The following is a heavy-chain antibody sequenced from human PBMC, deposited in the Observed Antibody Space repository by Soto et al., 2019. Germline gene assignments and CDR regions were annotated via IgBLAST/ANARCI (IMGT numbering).Heavy chain of an antibody. J-gene: IGHJ4*02. CDR1: GFTFSSYS. D-gene: IGHD3-22*01. Sequence: GGSLRLSCAASGFTFSSYSMNWVRQAPGKGLEWVSAISSSSSYIYYADSVKGRFTISRDNAKNTLYLQMNSLRAEDTAVYYCTKPNYYDSSGYYWGQGALVTVSS. CDR2: ISSSSSYI. V-gene: IGHV3-21*04. CDR3: TKPNYYDSSGYY.